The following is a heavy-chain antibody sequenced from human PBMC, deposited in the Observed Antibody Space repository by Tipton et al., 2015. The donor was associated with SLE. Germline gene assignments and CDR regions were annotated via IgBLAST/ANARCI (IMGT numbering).Heavy chain of an antibody. Sequence: TLSLTCSVSGGSISLGSYYWSWLRPPPGKGLEWIGRIYNTGSTNYKSSLQSRVTISLDTSNNQFSLRLHSVTVADTAVYYCARGGLYETSAYSVGFDIWGQGTLVTVSP. CDR2: IYNTGST. D-gene: IGHD3-22*01. V-gene: IGHV4-61*02. J-gene: IGHJ3*02. CDR1: GGSISLGSYY. CDR3: ARGGLYETSAYSVGFDI.